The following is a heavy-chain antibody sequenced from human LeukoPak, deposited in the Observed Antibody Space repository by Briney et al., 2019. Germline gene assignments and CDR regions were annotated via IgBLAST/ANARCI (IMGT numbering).Heavy chain of an antibody. CDR3: ARVNSRAIYFDY. Sequence: GGSRRLSCAASGFTVSSNYMSWVRQAPGKGLEWVSVIYSGGTTYYADSVKGRFTISRDNSKNTLYLQMNSLRAEDTAVYYCARVNSRAIYFDYWGQGTLVTVSS. V-gene: IGHV3-53*01. D-gene: IGHD6-13*01. CDR2: IYSGGTT. CDR1: GFTVSSNY. J-gene: IGHJ4*02.